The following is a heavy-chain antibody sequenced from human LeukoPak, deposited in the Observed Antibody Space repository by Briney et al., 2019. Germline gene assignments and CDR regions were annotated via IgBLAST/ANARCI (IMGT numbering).Heavy chain of an antibody. J-gene: IGHJ4*02. Sequence: GGSLRLSCAASGFTFSSYAMHWVRQAPGKGLEWVAVISYDGSNKYYADSVKGRFTISRDNSKNTLYLQMNSLRAEDTAVYYCARGEYYFDYWGQGTLVTVSS. V-gene: IGHV3-30-3*01. CDR1: GFTFSSYA. CDR2: ISYDGSNK. CDR3: ARGEYYFDY.